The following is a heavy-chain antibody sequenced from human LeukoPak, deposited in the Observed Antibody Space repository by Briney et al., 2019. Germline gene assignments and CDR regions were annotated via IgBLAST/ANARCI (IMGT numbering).Heavy chain of an antibody. D-gene: IGHD4/OR15-4a*01. Sequence: GGPQRLSCTGNGFTFSNYWMHWVRQALGKRLVWVSRTNSDASTTLYADSVQGRFSVSRDNAKNTLYLQMSSLRAEDTAVYYCTRGLPNFSFFDYWGQGILVTVSS. CDR2: TNSDASTT. J-gene: IGHJ4*02. CDR1: GFTFSNYW. V-gene: IGHV3-74*01. CDR3: TRGLPNFSFFDY.